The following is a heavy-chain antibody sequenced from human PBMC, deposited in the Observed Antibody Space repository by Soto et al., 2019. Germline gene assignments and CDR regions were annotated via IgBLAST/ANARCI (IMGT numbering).Heavy chain of an antibody. CDR3: ARDTAAAGPTLDY. D-gene: IGHD6-13*01. J-gene: IGHJ4*02. CDR1: GGSISSYY. V-gene: IGHV4-59*01. CDR2: IYYTGST. Sequence: QVQLQESGPGLVKPSETLSLTCTVSGGSISSYYWSWIRQPPGKGLEWIGYIYYTGSTNYNPSLKCRVTMSVDTSKNQFSLKLSSVTAADTAVYYCARDTAAAGPTLDYWGQGTLVTVSS.